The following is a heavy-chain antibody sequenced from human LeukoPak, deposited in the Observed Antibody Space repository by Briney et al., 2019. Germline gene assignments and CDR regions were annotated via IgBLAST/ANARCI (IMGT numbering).Heavy chain of an antibody. D-gene: IGHD3-22*01. Sequence: SETLPLTCAVYGGSFSGYYWSWIRQPPGKGLEWIGEINHSGSTNYNPSLKRRVTISVDTSKNQFSLKLSSVTAADTAVYYCARGSSGYYLDYWGQGTLVTVSS. J-gene: IGHJ4*02. CDR2: INHSGST. CDR1: GGSFSGYY. V-gene: IGHV4-34*01. CDR3: ARGSSGYYLDY.